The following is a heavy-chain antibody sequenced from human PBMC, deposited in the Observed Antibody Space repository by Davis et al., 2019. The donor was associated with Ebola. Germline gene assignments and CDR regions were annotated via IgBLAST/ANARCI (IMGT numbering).Heavy chain of an antibody. CDR3: TTGQYSYARGY. CDR1: AFTFSTVW. V-gene: IGHV3-15*01. CDR2: IKSKTDGGTT. D-gene: IGHD5-18*01. J-gene: IGHJ4*02. Sequence: GGSLRPSGPPSAFTFSTVWMSWFRQVPGKGREWGGRIKSKTDGGTTDYAAPVKGRFTISRDDSKNTLYLQMNSLKTEDTAVYYCTTGQYSYARGYWGQGTLVTVSS.